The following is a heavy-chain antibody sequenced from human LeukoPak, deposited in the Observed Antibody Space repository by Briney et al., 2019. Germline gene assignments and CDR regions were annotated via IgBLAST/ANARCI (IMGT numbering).Heavy chain of an antibody. Sequence: AASVKVSCKASGYTFTGYYTHWVRQAPGQGLERMGWINPNSGGTNYAQKFQGWVTMTRDTSISTAYMELSRLRSDDTAVYYCARVKVSGSYRDAFDIWGQGTMVTVSS. CDR2: INPNSGGT. V-gene: IGHV1-2*04. J-gene: IGHJ3*02. D-gene: IGHD1-26*01. CDR1: GYTFTGYY. CDR3: ARVKVSGSYRDAFDI.